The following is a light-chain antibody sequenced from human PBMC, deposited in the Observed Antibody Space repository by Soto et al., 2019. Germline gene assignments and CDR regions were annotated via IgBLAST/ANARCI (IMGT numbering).Light chain of an antibody. Sequence: QAVVTQPPSVSAAPGQKVTISCSGSSSNIGNNYVSWYQQLPGIAPKLLIYDNNKRPSGIPDRFSGSKSGTSATLGITGLQTGDEADYYCGTWDSSLSTWVFGGGTKLTVL. V-gene: IGLV1-51*01. J-gene: IGLJ3*02. CDR2: DNN. CDR3: GTWDSSLSTWV. CDR1: SSNIGNNY.